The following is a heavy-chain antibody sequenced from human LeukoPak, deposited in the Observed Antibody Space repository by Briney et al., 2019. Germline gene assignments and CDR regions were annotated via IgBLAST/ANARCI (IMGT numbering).Heavy chain of an antibody. CDR3: TRHEGTSSTRFDY. J-gene: IGHJ4*02. CDR1: GFTFSGCP. Sequence: GGSLKLSCGASGFTFSGCPMHGVRQASGKGLEWVGRIRTNSNSYATAYAASVKGRFTISRDDSKNTAYLQMDSLKTEDTAVYYCTRHEGTSSTRFDYWGQGTLVTVSS. CDR2: IRTNSNSYAT. V-gene: IGHV3-73*01. D-gene: IGHD2-2*01.